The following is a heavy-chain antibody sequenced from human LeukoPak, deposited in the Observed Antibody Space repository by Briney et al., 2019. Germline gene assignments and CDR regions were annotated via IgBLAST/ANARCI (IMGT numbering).Heavy chain of an antibody. V-gene: IGHV3-33*01. CDR1: GFTFSSYG. J-gene: IGHJ6*02. CDR2: IWYDGSNK. CDR3: GRGLRWGRYYHGMDL. Sequence: GGSLRLSCAASGFTFSSYGMHWVRQAPGKGLEWMAVIWYDGSNKYYADSVKGGFTIARDNSKHTLYLQLKSLSDEHRAMYSCGRGLRWGRYYHGMDLWPQGPTVTVSS. D-gene: IGHD4-23*01.